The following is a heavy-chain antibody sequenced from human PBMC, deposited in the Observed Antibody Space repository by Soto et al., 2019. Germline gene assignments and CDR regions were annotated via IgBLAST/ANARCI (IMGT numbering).Heavy chain of an antibody. CDR1: GYTFTSYD. CDR3: ARGDPQLAVAGYYYYYYGMDV. CDR2: MNPNSGNT. J-gene: IGHJ6*02. D-gene: IGHD6-19*01. V-gene: IGHV1-8*01. Sequence: ASVKVSCKASGYTFTSYDINWVRQATGQGLEWMGWMNPNSGNTGYAQKFQGRVTMTRNTSISTAYMELSSLRSEDTAVYYCARGDPQLAVAGYYYYYYGMDVWGQGTTVTVS.